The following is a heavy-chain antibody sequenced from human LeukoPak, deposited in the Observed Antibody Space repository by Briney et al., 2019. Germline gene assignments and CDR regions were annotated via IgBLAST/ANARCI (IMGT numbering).Heavy chain of an antibody. J-gene: IGHJ3*02. D-gene: IGHD3-22*01. CDR3: ARLLHGWPSWLAFDI. V-gene: IGHV4-59*01. CDR2: IYYSGST. CDR1: GGSISSYY. Sequence: PSETLSLTCTVSGGSISSYYWSWIRQPPGKGLEWIGYIYYSGSTNYNPSLKSRVTISVDTSKNQFSLKLSSVTAADTAVYYCARLLHGWPSWLAFDIWGQGTMVTVSS.